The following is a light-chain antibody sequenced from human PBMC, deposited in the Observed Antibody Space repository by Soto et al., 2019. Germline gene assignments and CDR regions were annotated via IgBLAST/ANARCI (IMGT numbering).Light chain of an antibody. CDR3: VHPYKAAPT. J-gene: IGKJ5*01. CDR1: KTLNNN. CDR2: SAS. Sequence: QSAQSAKCVDPGVGGRININCRASKTLNNNLDWYHQKPGHHPTLLISSASDFQSGVPSRFSCCEHSTAFDLTLRCLHPGDFATQICVHPYKAAPTVGQGTRLDIK. V-gene: IGKV1-39*01.